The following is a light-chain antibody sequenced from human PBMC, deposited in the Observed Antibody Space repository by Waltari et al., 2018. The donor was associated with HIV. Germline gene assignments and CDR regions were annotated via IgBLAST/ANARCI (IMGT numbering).Light chain of an antibody. CDR2: EGS. J-gene: IGLJ2*01. V-gene: IGLV2-23*01. CDR1: SSDVGIYNL. CDR3: CSYAVSFVV. Sequence: QSALTQPASVSGSPGQSITISCTGTSSDVGIYNLVTWYQQYPGKAPKFIIYEGSKRPSWISNRFSGSKSGNTSSLTISGLQTEDEADYYCCSYAVSFVVFGGGTKLTVL.